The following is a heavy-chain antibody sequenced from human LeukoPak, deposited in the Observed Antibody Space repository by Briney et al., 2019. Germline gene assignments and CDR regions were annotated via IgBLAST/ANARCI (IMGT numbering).Heavy chain of an antibody. CDR3: ARGSSYGASGYPCFDH. J-gene: IGHJ4*02. V-gene: IGHV4-34*01. CDR2: INHRGTT. D-gene: IGHD3-22*01. Sequence: PSETLSLTCAVYGGSFSGYYWSWIRQSPGKGPEWIGEINHRGTTKYNASLESRVTISLDTSKNQFSLEVTSVTAADTATYYCARGSSYGASGYPCFDHWGQGTLVPVSS. CDR1: GGSFSGYY.